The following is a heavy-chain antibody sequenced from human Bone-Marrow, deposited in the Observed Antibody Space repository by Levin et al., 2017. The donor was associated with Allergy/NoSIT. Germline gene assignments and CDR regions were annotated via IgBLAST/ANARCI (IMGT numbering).Heavy chain of an antibody. J-gene: IGHJ6*03. D-gene: IGHD4-17*01. CDR3: ARGTVTTYYYYYYMDV. CDR1: GGSVSSGSYY. V-gene: IGHV4-61*01. Sequence: HSQTLSLTCTVSGGSVSSGSYYWSWIRQPPGKGLEWIGYIYYSGSTNYNPSLKSRVTISVDTSKNQFSLKLSSVTAADTAVYYCARGTVTTYYYYYYMDVWGKGTTVTVSS. CDR2: IYYSGST.